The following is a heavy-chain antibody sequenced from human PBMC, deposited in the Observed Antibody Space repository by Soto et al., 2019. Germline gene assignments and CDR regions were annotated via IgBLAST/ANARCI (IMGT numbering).Heavy chain of an antibody. CDR2: IYYGGST. Sequence: PSETLSLTCTVSGGSISSYYWSWIRQPPGKGLEWIGYIYYGGSTNYNPSLKSRVTISVDTSKNQFSLKLSSVTAADTAVYYCARRYGDCFDYWGQGTLVTVSS. CDR1: GGSISSYY. V-gene: IGHV4-59*08. CDR3: ARRYGDCFDY. D-gene: IGHD4-17*01. J-gene: IGHJ4*02.